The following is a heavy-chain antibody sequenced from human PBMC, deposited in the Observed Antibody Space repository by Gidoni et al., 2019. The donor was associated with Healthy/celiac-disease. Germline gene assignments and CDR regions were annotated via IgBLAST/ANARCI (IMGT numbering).Heavy chain of an antibody. V-gene: IGHV4-34*01. CDR3: ARDLRVIHWFDP. J-gene: IGHJ5*02. D-gene: IGHD3-16*02. CDR1: GGSFSGYY. CDR2: INHSGST. Sequence: QVQLQQWGAGLLKPSETLSLTCAVYGGSFSGYYWSWIRQPPGKGLEWIGEINHSGSTNYNPSLKSRVTISVDTSKNQFSLKLSSVTAADTAVYYCARDLRVIHWFDPWGQGTLVTVSS.